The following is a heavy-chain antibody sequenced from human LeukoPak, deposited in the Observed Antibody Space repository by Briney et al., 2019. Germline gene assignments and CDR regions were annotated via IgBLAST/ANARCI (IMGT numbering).Heavy chain of an antibody. CDR1: GGTFSSYA. CDR2: IIPIFGTA. CDR3: AREGPYSSGWDLDY. J-gene: IGHJ4*02. Sequence: ASVKVSCKASGGTFSSYAISWVRQAPGQGLEWMGGIIPIFGTANYAQKFQGRVTITADASTSTAYMELSSLRPEGTAVYYCAREGPYSSGWDLDYWGQGTLVSVSS. V-gene: IGHV1-69*13. D-gene: IGHD6-19*01.